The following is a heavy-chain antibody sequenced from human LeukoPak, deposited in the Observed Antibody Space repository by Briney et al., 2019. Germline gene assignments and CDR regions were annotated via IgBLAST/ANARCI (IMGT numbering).Heavy chain of an antibody. D-gene: IGHD3-10*02. Sequence: GGSLRLSCAASEFSVGSNYMTWVRQAPGKGLEWVSYISSSGSTIYYADSVKGRFTISRDNAKNSLYLQMNSLRAEDTAVYYCAELGITMIGGVWGKGTTVTISS. CDR1: EFSVGSNY. J-gene: IGHJ6*04. CDR3: AELGITMIGGV. V-gene: IGHV3-48*03. CDR2: ISSSGSTI.